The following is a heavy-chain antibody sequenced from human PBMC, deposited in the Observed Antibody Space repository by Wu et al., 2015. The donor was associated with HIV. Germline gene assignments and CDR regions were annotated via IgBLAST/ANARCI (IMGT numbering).Heavy chain of an antibody. CDR1: GYTFTSNY. V-gene: IGHV1-46*01. J-gene: IGHJ3*01. CDR3: AKELGQKKGSRFEEDTHGGLSRYK. D-gene: IGHD3-10*02. Sequence: QVQLVQSGAEVKQPGASVKVSCKTSGYTFTSNYLHWVRQAPGQGLEWMGILNPSSGTTDYATEVSGQSHHGTGTNVHGQTVYMDPAQPEYLKTTKAVYYCAKELGQKKGSRFEEDTHGGLSRYKWGQG. CDR2: LNPSSGTT.